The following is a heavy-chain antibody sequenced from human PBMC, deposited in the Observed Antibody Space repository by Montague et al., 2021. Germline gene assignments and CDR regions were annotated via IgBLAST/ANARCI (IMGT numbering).Heavy chain of an antibody. J-gene: IGHJ5*02. CDR1: GFNFNSSA. D-gene: IGHD3-10*01. Sequence: SLRLSCAASGFNFNSSAMHWVRQAPGKGLEWVAIISYDGSNKYYADSVKGRFTVSRDNSKNTLFLQMNSLRPEDTAVYYCARDSSYYGSGSPNWFDPWGQGTLVTVSS. CDR2: ISYDGSNK. CDR3: ARDSSYYGSGSPNWFDP. V-gene: IGHV3-30*04.